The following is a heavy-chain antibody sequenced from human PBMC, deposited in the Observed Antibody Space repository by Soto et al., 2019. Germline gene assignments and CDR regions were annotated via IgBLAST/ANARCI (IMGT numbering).Heavy chain of an antibody. J-gene: IGHJ4*02. CDR3: ARYRRTYGDYFDY. CDR2: ISYSGNT. CDR1: GGSISSGGYY. Sequence: QVQLQESGPGLVKPSQTLSLTCTVSGGSISSGGYYWSWIRQHPGKGLEWIGYISYSGNTYYNPSLKSRVTISVDTSKNQFALKLSSVTAADTAVYYCARYRRTYGDYFDYWGQGTLVTVSS. V-gene: IGHV4-31*03. D-gene: IGHD4-17*01.